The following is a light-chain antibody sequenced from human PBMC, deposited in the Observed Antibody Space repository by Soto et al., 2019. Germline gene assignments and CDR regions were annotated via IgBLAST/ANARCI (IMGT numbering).Light chain of an antibody. V-gene: IGKV3-11*01. J-gene: IGKJ1*01. Sequence: EIVLTQSPATLSLSPGERATLSCRASQRVSSYLAWYQQKPGQAPRLLIYDASNSATGIPARFSGSGSGTDFTLTISSLEPEDFAVYYCQQRSNSWTFGQGTKVEIK. CDR2: DAS. CDR3: QQRSNSWT. CDR1: QRVSSY.